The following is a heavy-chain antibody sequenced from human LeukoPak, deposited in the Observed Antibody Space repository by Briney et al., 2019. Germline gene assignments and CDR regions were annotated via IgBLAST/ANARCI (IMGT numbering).Heavy chain of an antibody. CDR2: IYVDGRTT. Sequence: GGSLRLSCVASGFTFSNYWMHWVRQPPGKGLVWVSRIYVDGRTTNYADSVKGRFTISRGNAKNTVYLEMNSLSVEDTATYYCIRDFRSADLWGQGTLVTVTS. J-gene: IGHJ5*02. CDR1: GFTFSNYW. V-gene: IGHV3-74*01. CDR3: IRDFRSADL.